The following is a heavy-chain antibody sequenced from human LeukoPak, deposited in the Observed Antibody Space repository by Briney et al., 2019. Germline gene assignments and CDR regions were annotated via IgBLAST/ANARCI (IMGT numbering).Heavy chain of an antibody. CDR2: ISAYNGNT. D-gene: IGHD1-26*01. J-gene: IGHJ4*02. CDR1: GYTFTSYG. V-gene: IGHV1-18*01. Sequence: ASVKVSCKASGYTFTSYGISWVRQAPGQGLEWMGRISAYNGNTNYAQKLQGRVTMTTDTSTSTAYMELRSLRSDDTAVYYCARDEGGSYSDYFDYWGQGTLVTVSS. CDR3: ARDEGGSYSDYFDY.